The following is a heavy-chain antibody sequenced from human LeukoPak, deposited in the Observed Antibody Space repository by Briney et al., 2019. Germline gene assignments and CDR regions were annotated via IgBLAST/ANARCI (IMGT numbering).Heavy chain of an antibody. D-gene: IGHD6-19*01. CDR3: ARGSGDSSGWTSYLGAWFDY. J-gene: IGHJ4*02. Sequence: GGSLRLSCAASGFTFSSFWMRWVRQAPGKGLVWVSRINSDGRSTNYADSVKGRFTISRDNAKNTLYLQTNSLRAEDTAVYYCARGSGDSSGWTSYLGAWFDYWGQGTLVTASS. V-gene: IGHV3-74*01. CDR1: GFTFSSFW. CDR2: INSDGRST.